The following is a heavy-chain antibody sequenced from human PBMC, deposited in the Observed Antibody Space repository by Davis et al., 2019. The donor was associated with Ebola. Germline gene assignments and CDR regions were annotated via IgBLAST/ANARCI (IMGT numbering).Heavy chain of an antibody. CDR1: GYSFTSYW. Sequence: GESLKISCKGSGYSFTSYWIGWVRQMPGKGLEWMGIIYPGDSDTRYSPSFQGQVTISADKSISTAYLQWSSLKASDTAMYYCARPSAYCGGDCYWHDAFDIWGQGTMVTVSS. J-gene: IGHJ3*02. D-gene: IGHD2-21*02. V-gene: IGHV5-51*01. CDR2: IYPGDSDT. CDR3: ARPSAYCGGDCYWHDAFDI.